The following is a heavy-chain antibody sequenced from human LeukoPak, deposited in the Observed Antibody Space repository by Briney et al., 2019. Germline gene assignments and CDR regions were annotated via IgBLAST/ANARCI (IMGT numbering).Heavy chain of an antibody. CDR1: RGTFSRYA. CDR3: ARDPHYDDYHNPEGYYYHGMDV. CDR2: ITPITGIA. V-gene: IGHV1-69*04. Sequence: SEKISCTASRGTFSRYAISWVRQAPGHKLVWIGRITPITGIANYAQKFQGRVTITADKSTSTAYMELSSLRSEDTAVYYCARDPHYDDYHNPEGYYYHGMDVWGQGTPVTVSS. J-gene: IGHJ6*02. D-gene: IGHD4-17*01.